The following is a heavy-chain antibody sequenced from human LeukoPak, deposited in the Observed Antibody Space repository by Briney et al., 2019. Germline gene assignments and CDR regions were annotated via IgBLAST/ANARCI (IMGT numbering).Heavy chain of an antibody. Sequence: GGSLRLSCAASGFTFSSYGMHWVRQAPGEGLEWVAVIWYDGSNKYYADSVKGRFTISKDNSKNTLYLQMNSLRAEDTAVYYCARVIAVAGSCDYWGQGTLVTVSS. CDR1: GFTFSSYG. CDR2: IWYDGSNK. J-gene: IGHJ4*02. V-gene: IGHV3-33*01. D-gene: IGHD6-19*01. CDR3: ARVIAVAGSCDY.